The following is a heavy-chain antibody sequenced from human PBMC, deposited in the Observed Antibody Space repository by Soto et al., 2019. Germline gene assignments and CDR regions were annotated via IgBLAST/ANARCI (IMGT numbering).Heavy chain of an antibody. V-gene: IGHV3-74*03. CDR2: INTDGSET. CDR3: ARDGEGF. CDR1: GFTFSSNW. Sequence: GGSLRLSCSASGFTFSSNWMHWVRRVPGRGLVWVSRINTDGSETTYEDSVEGRFTIPRDNAKNMLYLQMNSLRAEDTAVYYCARDGEGFWGQGTLVTVYS. J-gene: IGHJ4*02. D-gene: IGHD2-21*01.